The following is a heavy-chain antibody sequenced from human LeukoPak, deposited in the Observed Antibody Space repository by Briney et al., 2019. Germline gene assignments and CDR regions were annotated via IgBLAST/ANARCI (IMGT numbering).Heavy chain of an antibody. D-gene: IGHD5-18*01. CDR3: GKTTAGYSSGQKPAWPVDY. CDR1: GFTFGSFA. V-gene: IGHV3-23*01. Sequence: GGSLRLSCEASGFTFGSFAMYWVRQAPGKGLEWIAGIFGSGGSPHYADSVKGRFTISRDNSKNTVYLQINSLRAEGTAVYYCGKTTAGYSSGQKPAWPVDYWGQGTLVTVSS. CDR2: IFGSGGSP. J-gene: IGHJ4*02.